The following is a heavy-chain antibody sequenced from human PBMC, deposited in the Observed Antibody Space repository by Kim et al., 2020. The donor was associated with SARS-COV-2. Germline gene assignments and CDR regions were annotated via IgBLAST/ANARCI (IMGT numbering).Heavy chain of an antibody. CDR1: GGSVDYYY. Sequence: SETLSLTCTVSGGSVDYYYWTWIRQPAGRGLEWIGRVHSSGSTNYNPSLESRVALSLDTSKNQFSLNLSSVNAADTAIYYCARPYLAYDAFDVWGPGTVVTVSS. D-gene: IGHD2-21*01. V-gene: IGHV4-4*07. J-gene: IGHJ3*01. CDR3: ARPYLAYDAFDV. CDR2: VHSSGST.